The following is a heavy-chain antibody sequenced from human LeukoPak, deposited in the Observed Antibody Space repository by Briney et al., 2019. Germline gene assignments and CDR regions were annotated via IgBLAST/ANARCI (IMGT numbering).Heavy chain of an antibody. D-gene: IGHD4-23*01. J-gene: IGHJ3*02. Sequence: PSETLSLTCTVSGGSFSSSTYYWGWIRQAPGKGLEWIGSIYNTVSIHYNPSLKSRVSISMDTSKSHFSLRLSSVAAADTAIYYCARNATSTSPPGGAFDIWGQGTKVIVSS. CDR1: GGSFSSSTYY. CDR2: IYNTVSI. CDR3: ARNATSTSPPGGAFDI. V-gene: IGHV4-39*07.